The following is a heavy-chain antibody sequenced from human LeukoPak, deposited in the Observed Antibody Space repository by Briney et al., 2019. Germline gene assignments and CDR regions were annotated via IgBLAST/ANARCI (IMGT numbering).Heavy chain of an antibody. CDR3: ERAGDLVGATSYYFDY. CDR2: IIPIFGTA. J-gene: IGHJ4*02. V-gene: IGHV1-69*06. Sequence: GASVKVSCKASGGTFSSYAISWVRQAPGQGLEWMGRIIPIFGTANYAQKFQGRVTITADKSTSTAYMELSSLRSEDTAVYYCERAGDLVGATSYYFDYWGQGTLVTVSS. CDR1: GGTFSSYA. D-gene: IGHD1-26*01.